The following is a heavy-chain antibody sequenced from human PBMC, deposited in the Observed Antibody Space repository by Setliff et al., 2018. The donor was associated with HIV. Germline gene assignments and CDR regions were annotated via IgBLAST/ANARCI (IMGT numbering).Heavy chain of an antibody. D-gene: IGHD4-17*01. CDR2: IITNFGTS. Sequence: SVKVSCKASGGTFSNYVISWVRQAPGQGLEWMGGIITNFGTSNYAQKFQGRATLTTDESTSTAYMELSSLRSEDTAVYYCARDRDYFYGGMDVWGPGTTVTVSS. J-gene: IGHJ6*02. CDR1: GGTFSNYV. CDR3: ARDRDYFYGGMDV. V-gene: IGHV1-69*05.